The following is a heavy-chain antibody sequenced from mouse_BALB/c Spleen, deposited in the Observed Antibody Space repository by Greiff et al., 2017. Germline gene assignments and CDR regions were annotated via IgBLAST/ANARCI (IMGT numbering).Heavy chain of an antibody. CDR2: INPYNDGT. CDR1: GYTFTSYV. V-gene: IGHV1-14*01. D-gene: IGHD2-1*01. CDR3: ARERDGNTGWFAY. J-gene: IGHJ3*01. Sequence: SGPELVKPGASVKMSCKASGYTFTSYVMHWVKQKPGQGLEWIGYINPYNDGTKYNEKFKGKATLTSDKSSSTAYMELSSLTSEDSAVYYCARERDGNTGWFAYWGQGTLVTVSA.